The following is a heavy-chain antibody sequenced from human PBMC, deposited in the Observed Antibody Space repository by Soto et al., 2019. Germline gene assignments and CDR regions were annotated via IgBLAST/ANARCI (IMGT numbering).Heavy chain of an antibody. J-gene: IGHJ4*02. V-gene: IGHV1-69*13. CDR1: GGTFSSYR. Sequence: SVKVSCKASGGTFSSYRINWVRQAPGQGLEWVGGIFPILRTADYAQTFQGRVIITADESARTSYMELRSLRSQDTAPYYCVSDSGAKLRSSWGQGTLVTVSS. CDR3: VSDSGAKLRSS. CDR2: IFPILRTA. D-gene: IGHD6-19*01.